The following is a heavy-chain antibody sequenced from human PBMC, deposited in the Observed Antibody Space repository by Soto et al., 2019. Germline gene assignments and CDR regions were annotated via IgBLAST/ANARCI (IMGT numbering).Heavy chain of an antibody. V-gene: IGHV3-53*04. CDR1: GFTVSSNY. CDR2: IYSGGST. Sequence: GGSLRLSCAASGFTVSSNYMSWVRQAPGKGLEWVSVIYSGGSTYYADSVKGRFTISRHNSKNTLYLQMNSLRAEDTAVYYCARAEQILTGEGGYYFDYWGQGTLVTVSS. J-gene: IGHJ4*02. CDR3: ARAEQILTGEGGYYFDY. D-gene: IGHD7-27*01.